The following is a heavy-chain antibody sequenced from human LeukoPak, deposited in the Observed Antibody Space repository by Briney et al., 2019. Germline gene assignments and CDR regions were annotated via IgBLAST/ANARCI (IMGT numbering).Heavy chain of an antibody. D-gene: IGHD3-10*01. Sequence: GGSLRLSCAASGFTFSSYGMHWVRQAPGKGLEWVAFIRYDGSNKYYADSVKGRFTISRDNSKNTLYLQMNSLRAEDTAVYYCARSNYYGSGSYFDYWGQGTLVTVSS. CDR2: IRYDGSNK. CDR3: ARSNYYGSGSYFDY. V-gene: IGHV3-30*02. J-gene: IGHJ4*02. CDR1: GFTFSSYG.